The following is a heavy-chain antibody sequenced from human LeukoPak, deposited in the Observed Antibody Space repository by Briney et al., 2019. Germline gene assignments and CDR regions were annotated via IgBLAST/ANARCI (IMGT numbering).Heavy chain of an antibody. V-gene: IGHV3-11*06. J-gene: IGHJ4*02. Sequence: GGSLRLSCAASGFTFSDHYRSWIRQAPGKGLEWVSHISGSSHYTNTADSVKGRFTISRDNAKNSLYLQMNSLRTEDTAVYYCARVTLYGESALDYWGQGTLVTVSS. CDR3: ARVTLYGESALDY. CDR1: GFTFSDHY. D-gene: IGHD4-17*01. CDR2: ISGSSHYT.